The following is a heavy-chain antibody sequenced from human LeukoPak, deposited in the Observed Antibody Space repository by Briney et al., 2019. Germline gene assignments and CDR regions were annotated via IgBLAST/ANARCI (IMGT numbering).Heavy chain of an antibody. CDR2: IYTSGST. D-gene: IGHD6-13*01. Sequence: PSETLSLTCTVSGGSISSYYWSWIRQPAGKGLEWIGRIYTSGSTNYNPSVKSRVTMSVDTSKNQFSMKLSSLSAADTAVYFCARDMGFSSIWPTTRLYYFDYWGRGALVTVSS. J-gene: IGHJ4*02. V-gene: IGHV4-4*07. CDR1: GGSISSYY. CDR3: ARDMGFSSIWPTTRLYYFDY.